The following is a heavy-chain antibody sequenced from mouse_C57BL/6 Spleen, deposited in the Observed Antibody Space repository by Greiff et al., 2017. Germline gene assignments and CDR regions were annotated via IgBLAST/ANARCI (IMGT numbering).Heavy chain of an antibody. CDR2: IDPETGGT. V-gene: IGHV1-15*01. CDR3: TRPYYGNYWYFDV. CDR1: GYTFTDYE. Sequence: QVQLKQSGAELVRPGASVTLSCKASGYTFTDYEMHWVKQTPVHGLEWIGAIDPETGGTAYNQKFKGKAILTADKSSSTAYMELRSLTSEDSAVYYCTRPYYGNYWYFDVWGTGTTVTVSA. J-gene: IGHJ1*03. D-gene: IGHD2-10*01.